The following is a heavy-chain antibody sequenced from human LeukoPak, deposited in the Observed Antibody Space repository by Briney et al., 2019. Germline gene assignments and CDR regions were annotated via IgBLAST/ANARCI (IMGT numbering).Heavy chain of an antibody. D-gene: IGHD3-3*01. Sequence: GGSQRLSCAASGFTFSNAWMSWVRQAPGKGLEWVGRIKSKTDGGTTDYAAPVKGRFTISRDDSKNTLYLQMNSLKTEDTAVYYCTALKYDFWSGYYDAFDIWGQGTMVTVSS. J-gene: IGHJ3*02. CDR2: IKSKTDGGTT. CDR3: TALKYDFWSGYYDAFDI. CDR1: GFTFSNAW. V-gene: IGHV3-15*01.